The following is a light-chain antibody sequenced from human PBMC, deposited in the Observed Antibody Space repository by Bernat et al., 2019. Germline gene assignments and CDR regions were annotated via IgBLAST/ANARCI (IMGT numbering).Light chain of an antibody. CDR3: QQYNSWPIT. J-gene: IGKJ5*01. CDR1: QSVSSN. CDR2: GAS. Sequence: EIVMTQSPATLSVPPGERATLSCRASQSVSSNLAWYQQKPGQAPRLLIYGASTRATGIPARFSGSGSGTEFTLTISSLQSEDFAVYYCQQYNSWPITFGQGTRLEIK. V-gene: IGKV3-15*01.